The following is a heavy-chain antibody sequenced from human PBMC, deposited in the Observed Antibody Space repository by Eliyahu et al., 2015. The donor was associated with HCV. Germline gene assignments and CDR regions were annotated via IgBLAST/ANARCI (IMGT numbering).Heavy chain of an antibody. Sequence: EVQLVESGGGLVQPGGSLRLSCAASGFTFXSXWMSWVRQXPGKGLEWVAXIKQDGSEKYYVDXVKGRFTISRDNAKNSLYLEMNSLRAEDTAVYYCARIPSGNYKYYYYYYMDVWGKGTTVTVSS. CDR2: IKQDGSEK. D-gene: IGHD3-10*01. CDR1: GFTFXSXW. J-gene: IGHJ6*03. CDR3: ARIPSGNYKYYYYYYMDV. V-gene: IGHV3-7*01.